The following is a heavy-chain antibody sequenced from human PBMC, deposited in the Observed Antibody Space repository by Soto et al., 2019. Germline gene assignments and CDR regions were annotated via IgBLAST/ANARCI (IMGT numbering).Heavy chain of an antibody. CDR1: EFTFGSYA. D-gene: IGHD3-10*01. J-gene: IGHJ6*02. CDR2: ISSNGDNT. CDR3: VKDSGYYYDSRSLVYGMDV. Sequence: GGSLRLSCSASEFTFGSYAMHWVRQAPGKGLEYVSAISSNGDNTYYADSVKGRFYIFRDNSKNTVYLQMSSLRAEDTAVYYCVKDSGYYYDSRSLVYGMDVWGQGNTVTVSS. V-gene: IGHV3-64D*06.